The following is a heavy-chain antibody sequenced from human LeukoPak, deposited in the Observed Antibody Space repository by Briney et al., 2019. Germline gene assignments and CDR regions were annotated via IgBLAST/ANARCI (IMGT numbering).Heavy chain of an antibody. V-gene: IGHV1-24*01. CDR3: ATLRPVRGVIPYYYGVDV. D-gene: IGHD3-10*01. CDR1: GYTLTELS. Sequence: ASVKVSCKVSGYTLTELSMHWVRQAPGKGLEWMGGFDPEDGETIYAQKFQGRVTMTEDTSTDTAYMELSSLRSEDTAVYYCATLRPVRGVIPYYYGVDVWGQGTTVTVSS. J-gene: IGHJ6*02. CDR2: FDPEDGET.